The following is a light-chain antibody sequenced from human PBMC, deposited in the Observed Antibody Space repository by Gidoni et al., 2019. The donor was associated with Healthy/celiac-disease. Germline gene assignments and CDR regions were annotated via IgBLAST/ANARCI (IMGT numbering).Light chain of an antibody. CDR3: QQSDSTPYT. V-gene: IGKV1-39*01. CDR2: AAS. J-gene: IGKJ4*01. CDR1: QSISSY. Sequence: DLQMTQSPSSLSASVGDRVTITCRASQSISSYLNWYQQKPGKAPKLLIYAASSLQSGVPSRFSGSGSGTDFTLTISRLQPEDFATYYCQQSDSTPYTFGGXTKVEIK.